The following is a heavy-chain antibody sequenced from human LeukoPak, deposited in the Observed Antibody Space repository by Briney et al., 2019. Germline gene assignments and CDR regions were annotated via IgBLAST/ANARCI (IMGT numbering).Heavy chain of an antibody. CDR3: ARGKQQLVLRGSWFDP. D-gene: IGHD6-13*01. CDR2: ISAYNGNT. CDR1: GYTFTSYG. V-gene: IGHV1-18*01. Sequence: ASVKVSCKASGYTFTSYGISWVRQAPRQGLEWMGWISAYNGNTNYAQKLQGRVTMTTDTSTSTAYMELRSLRSDDTAVYYCARGKQQLVLRGSWFDPWGQGTLVTVSS. J-gene: IGHJ5*02.